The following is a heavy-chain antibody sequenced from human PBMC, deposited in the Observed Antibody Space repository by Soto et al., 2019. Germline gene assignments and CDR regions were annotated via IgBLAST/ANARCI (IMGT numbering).Heavy chain of an antibody. CDR2: IDPSDSYT. D-gene: IGHD2-15*01. J-gene: IGHJ6*02. Sequence: AVESLKISCKGSGYIFTSYWIGWVLQVPGEGLEWMGRIDPSDSYTNYSPSFQGHVTISADKSISTAYLQWSSLKASDTAMYYCARRSYCSGGSCYHGMDVWGQGTTVTVSS. CDR1: GYIFTSYW. CDR3: ARRSYCSGGSCYHGMDV. V-gene: IGHV5-10-1*01.